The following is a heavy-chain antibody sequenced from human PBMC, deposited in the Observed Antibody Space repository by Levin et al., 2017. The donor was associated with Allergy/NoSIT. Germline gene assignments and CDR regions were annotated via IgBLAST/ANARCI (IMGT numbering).Heavy chain of an antibody. CDR2: ISISSGYI. CDR1: GFTFSSHN. V-gene: IGHV3-21*01. D-gene: IGHD6-13*01. Sequence: GESLKISCAASGFTFSSHNMHWVRQAPGKGLEWVSSISISSGYIYYADSVKGRFTISRDNAKNSLYLQMNSLRVEDTAVYYCASPLYSGSWYEGYWGQGTLVTVSS. J-gene: IGHJ4*02. CDR3: ASPLYSGSWYEGY.